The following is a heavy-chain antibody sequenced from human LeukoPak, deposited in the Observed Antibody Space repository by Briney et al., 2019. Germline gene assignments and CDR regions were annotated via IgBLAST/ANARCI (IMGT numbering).Heavy chain of an antibody. CDR3: ARDRVYYGD. CDR1: GFTFSTHT. J-gene: IGHJ1*01. Sequence: GGSLRLSCAASGFTFSTHTMNWVRQAPGKGLEWVSYISSSSSTIYYSDSVKGRFTISRDNAKNSLYLQMNSLRAEDTAVYYCARDRVYYGDWGQGTLVTVSS. D-gene: IGHD3-10*01. V-gene: IGHV3-48*01. CDR2: ISSSSSTI.